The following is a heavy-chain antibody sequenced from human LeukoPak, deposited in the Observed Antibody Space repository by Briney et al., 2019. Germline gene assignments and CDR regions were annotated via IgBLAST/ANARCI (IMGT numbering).Heavy chain of an antibody. CDR3: VGATGFGY. V-gene: IGHV3-9*01. D-gene: IGHD1-26*01. Sequence: PGGSLRLSCAASGFTFDDYAMPWVRQAPGKGLEWVSGISGNSGSIGYADSVKGRFTISRDNAKNSLYLQMNSLRAEDTAVYYCVGATGFGYWGQGTLVTVSS. CDR2: ISGNSGSI. J-gene: IGHJ4*02. CDR1: GFTFDDYA.